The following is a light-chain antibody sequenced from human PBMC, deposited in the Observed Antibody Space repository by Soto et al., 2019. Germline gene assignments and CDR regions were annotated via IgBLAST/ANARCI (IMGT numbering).Light chain of an antibody. J-gene: IGKJ1*01. Sequence: EIVLTQSPGTLSLSPGESATISCRASQSVSSNYLAWYQQKPGQAPRPLIYGASSRATGIPDRFSGSGAGTDFTLTISRLEPEDFAVYYCQQYGSSPWTFGQGTKVEIK. CDR1: QSVSSNY. CDR3: QQYGSSPWT. V-gene: IGKV3-20*01. CDR2: GAS.